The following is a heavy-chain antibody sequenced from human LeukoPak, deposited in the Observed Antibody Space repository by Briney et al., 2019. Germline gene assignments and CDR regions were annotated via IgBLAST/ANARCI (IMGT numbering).Heavy chain of an antibody. Sequence: KPSQTLSLTCTVSGGSISSGGYYWSWIRQHPGKGLEWIGYIYYSGSTYYSPSLKSRVTISVDTSKNQFSLKLSSVTAADTAVYYCARHGRYPDWYFDLWGRGTLVTVSS. CDR1: GGSISSGGYY. D-gene: IGHD1-14*01. V-gene: IGHV4-31*03. J-gene: IGHJ2*01. CDR3: ARHGRYPDWYFDL. CDR2: IYYSGST.